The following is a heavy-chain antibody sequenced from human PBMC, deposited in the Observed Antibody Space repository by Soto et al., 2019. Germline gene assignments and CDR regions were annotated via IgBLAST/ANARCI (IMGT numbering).Heavy chain of an antibody. J-gene: IGHJ4*02. V-gene: IGHV6-1*01. D-gene: IGHD1-26*01. CDR1: GDSVSSKSAD. Sequence: QVQLQQSGPSLVKPSQTLSLTCAISGDSVSSKSADWNWIRQSPSRGLAWLGRTYYRSKWYKEYAVSVKSRITPNPDTSKNQFSVQLNSMTPEDTAVYYCARWGHVGAVDYWGQGTLGTVSS. CDR2: TYYRSKWYK. CDR3: ARWGHVGAVDY.